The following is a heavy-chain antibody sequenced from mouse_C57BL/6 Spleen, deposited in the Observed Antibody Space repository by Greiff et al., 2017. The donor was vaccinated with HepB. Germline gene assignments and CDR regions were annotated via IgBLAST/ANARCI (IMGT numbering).Heavy chain of an antibody. CDR2: ISGGGGNT. J-gene: IGHJ2*01. CDR1: GFTFSSYT. CDR3: ARRSGLLYYFDY. V-gene: IGHV5-9*01. D-gene: IGHD3-2*02. Sequence: DVMLVESGGGLVKPGGSLKLSCAASGFTFSSYTMSWVRQTPEKRLEWVATISGGGGNTYYPDSVKGRFTISRDNAKNTLYLQMSSLRSEDTALYDCARRSGLLYYFDYWGQGTTLTVAS.